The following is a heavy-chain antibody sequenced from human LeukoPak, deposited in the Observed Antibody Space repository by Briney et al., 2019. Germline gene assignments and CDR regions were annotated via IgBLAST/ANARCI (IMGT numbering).Heavy chain of an antibody. V-gene: IGHV1-24*01. CDR2: FDPEDGET. CDR3: ATDRGSGSYSSLGRTLDY. J-gene: IGHJ4*02. CDR1: GYTLTELS. D-gene: IGHD1-26*01. Sequence: ASVKVSCKVSGYTLTELSMHWVRQAPGKGLEWMGGFDPEDGETIYAQKFQGRVTMTEDTSTDTAYMELSSLRSEDTAVYYCATDRGSGSYSSLGRTLDYWGQGTLVTVSS.